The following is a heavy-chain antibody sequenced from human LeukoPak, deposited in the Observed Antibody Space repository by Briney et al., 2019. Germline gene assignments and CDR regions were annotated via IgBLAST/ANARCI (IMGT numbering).Heavy chain of an antibody. CDR2: IYSGGTT. J-gene: IGHJ4*02. CDR3: ARDREQQLVGDYFDY. CDR1: GFTVSSNY. V-gene: IGHV3-66*01. Sequence: GGPLRLSCAASGFTVSSNYMSWVRQAPGKGLEWVSVIYSGGTTYYAESVKGRFTISRDNSKNTLFLQMNSLRAEDTAVYYCARDREQQLVGDYFDYWGQGTLVTVSS. D-gene: IGHD6-13*01.